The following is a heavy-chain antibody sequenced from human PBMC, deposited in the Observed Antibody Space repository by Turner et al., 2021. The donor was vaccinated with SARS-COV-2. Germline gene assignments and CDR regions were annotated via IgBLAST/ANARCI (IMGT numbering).Heavy chain of an antibody. V-gene: IGHV4-39*01. J-gene: IGHJ4*02. CDR2: IYYSGST. CDR1: GGSISSTTYY. CDR3: ARHSSMTTVTFNY. Sequence: QLQLQESGTGLVKPSETRALTCTVTGGSISSTTYYCGWIRQPPGKGLEWIGTIYYSGSTYYNPSLKSRVTISVDTSKNQFSLRLNSVTAADTAVYYCARHSSMTTVTFNYWGQGTLVTVSS. D-gene: IGHD4-17*01.